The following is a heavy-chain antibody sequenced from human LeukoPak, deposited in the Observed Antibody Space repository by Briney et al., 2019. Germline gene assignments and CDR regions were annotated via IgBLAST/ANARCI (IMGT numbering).Heavy chain of an antibody. D-gene: IGHD6-19*01. CDR1: GFSLTTSGMC. CDR2: IDWDDDK. CDR3: ARLPWGAVAYFDY. Sequence: ESGPALVKPTQTLTLTCTFSGFSLTTSGMCVTWIRQPPGKALEWLARIDWDDDKYYSASLKTRLTIFKDTSKNHVVLIMTNMDPVDTATYYCARLPWGAVAYFDYWGQGTLVTVSS. J-gene: IGHJ4*02. V-gene: IGHV2-70*11.